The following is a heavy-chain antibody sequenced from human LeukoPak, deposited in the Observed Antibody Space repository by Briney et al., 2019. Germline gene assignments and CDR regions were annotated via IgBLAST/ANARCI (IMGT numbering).Heavy chain of an antibody. V-gene: IGHV3-30*18. CDR1: GFTFSSYG. CDR2: ISYDGSNK. Sequence: PGGSLRLSCAASGFTFSSYGMHWIRQAPGKGLEWVAVISYDGSNKYYADSVKGRFTISRDNSKNTLYLQMNSLRAEDTAVYYCAKNSQAYDFWSGEGFDYWGQGTLVTVSS. CDR3: AKNSQAYDFWSGEGFDY. J-gene: IGHJ4*02. D-gene: IGHD3-3*01.